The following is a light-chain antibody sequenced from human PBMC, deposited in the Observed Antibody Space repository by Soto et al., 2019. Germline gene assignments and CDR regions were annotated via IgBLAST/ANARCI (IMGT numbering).Light chain of an antibody. Sequence: DIQVTQSPSSVSASVGDRVTITFRASQDIACYLAWYQHKPGRTPELLIHGASRLQRGVPARFSGSGSGTDFTLSINSLQPEDFATYYCQQAYSFPITFGQGTRLEIK. J-gene: IGKJ5*01. CDR3: QQAYSFPIT. V-gene: IGKV1D-12*01. CDR2: GAS. CDR1: QDIACY.